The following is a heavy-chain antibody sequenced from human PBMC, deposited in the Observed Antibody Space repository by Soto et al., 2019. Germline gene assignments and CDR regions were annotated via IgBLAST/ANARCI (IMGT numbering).Heavy chain of an antibody. Sequence: GGSLRLSCAASGFTFSSSIMSWVRQAPGKGLEWVSTFSGASGNTYYADSVKGRFTIARDNSKNTLYFQMNNLRVEDTAVYYCARRGHNFFDYWGQGTLVTVPS. CDR1: GFTFSSSI. D-gene: IGHD2-15*01. CDR3: ARRGHNFFDY. CDR2: FSGASGNT. V-gene: IGHV3-23*01. J-gene: IGHJ4*02.